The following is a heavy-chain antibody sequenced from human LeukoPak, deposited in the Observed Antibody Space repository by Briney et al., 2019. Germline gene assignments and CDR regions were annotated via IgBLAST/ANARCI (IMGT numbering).Heavy chain of an antibody. J-gene: IGHJ4*02. V-gene: IGHV4-39*07. Sequence: SETLSLTCTVSGDSIYNSDYYWGWIRRPPGKGLEWIGSIFYGGSTYYNPSLESRVTISIAPSKSQFSLNLRFVTAADTAVYYCARFGSRIGTGASFGLESWGQGTLVLVSS. CDR2: IFYGGST. CDR1: GDSIYNSDYY. CDR3: ARFGSRIGTGASFGLES. D-gene: IGHD3-10*01.